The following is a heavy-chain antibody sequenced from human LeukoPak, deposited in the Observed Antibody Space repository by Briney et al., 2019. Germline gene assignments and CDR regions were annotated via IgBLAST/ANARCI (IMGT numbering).Heavy chain of an antibody. D-gene: IGHD6-6*01. CDR1: GFTFSSYA. CDR2: ISYDGSNK. Sequence: GGSLRLSCAASGFTFSSYAMSWVRQAPGKGLEWVAVISYDGSNKYYADSVKGRFTISRDNSKNTLYLQMNSLRAEDTAVYYCASIAADADYWGQGTLVTVSS. CDR3: ASIAADADY. V-gene: IGHV3-30-3*01. J-gene: IGHJ4*02.